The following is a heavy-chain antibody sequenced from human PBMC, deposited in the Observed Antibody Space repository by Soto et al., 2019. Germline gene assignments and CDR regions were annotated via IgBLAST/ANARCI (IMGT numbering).Heavy chain of an antibody. V-gene: IGHV4-30-4*01. CDR1: GGSISSGNFY. CDR2: IYDSGRT. J-gene: IGHJ6*02. D-gene: IGHD3-10*01. CDR3: ARGAGGYGSGSYYNSNYYYYGMDV. Sequence: PSETLSLTCTVSGGSISSGNFYWSWIRQPPGKGLEWIGYIYDSGRTYYNPSLKSRVTISVDTSKNQFSLKLSSVTAADTAVYYCARGAGGYGSGSYYNSNYYYYGMDVWGQGTTVTVSS.